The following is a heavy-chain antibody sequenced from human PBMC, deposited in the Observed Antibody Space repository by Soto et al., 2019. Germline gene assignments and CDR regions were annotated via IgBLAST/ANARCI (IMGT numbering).Heavy chain of an antibody. J-gene: IGHJ4*02. CDR2: IDWDDDK. D-gene: IGHD3-3*01. CDR1: GFSLSTSGMR. V-gene: IGHV2-70*04. Sequence: SGPTLVNPTQTLTLTCTFSGFSLSTSGMRVIWIRQPPGKALEWLARIDWDDDKFYRTSLESRLTFSKDTSKNRVVLTITKMDPVDTATYYCARIGGSGYYDYWGQGTLVTVSS. CDR3: ARIGGSGYYDY.